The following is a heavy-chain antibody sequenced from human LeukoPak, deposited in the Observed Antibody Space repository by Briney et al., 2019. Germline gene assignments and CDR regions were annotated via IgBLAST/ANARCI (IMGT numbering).Heavy chain of an antibody. CDR1: GFTFSSYS. V-gene: IGHV3-21*01. J-gene: IGHJ4*02. D-gene: IGHD3/OR15-3a*01. CDR2: ISSSSSYI. CDR3: ARDEEGLEENFDY. Sequence: PGGSLRLSCAAPGFTFSSYSMNWVRQAPGKGLEWVSSISSSSSYIYYADSVKGRFTISRDNAKNSLYLQMNSLRAEDTAVYYCARDEEGLEENFDYWGQGTLVTVSS.